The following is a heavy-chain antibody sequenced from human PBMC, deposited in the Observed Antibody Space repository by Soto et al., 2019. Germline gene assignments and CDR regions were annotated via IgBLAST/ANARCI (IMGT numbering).Heavy chain of an antibody. V-gene: IGHV1-69*06. Sequence: SVKVSCKTSRDTFSSYAISGVRQAPGQGLAWMGGIIPLYGTTYYAENFQGRVTITADKSTTTAYMDLNSLRSEDTAVYFCARDSYCSGGSCNDCRFDSWGQGTLVTVSS. CDR1: RDTFSSYA. D-gene: IGHD2-15*01. CDR2: IIPLYGTT. CDR3: ARDSYCSGGSCNDCRFDS. J-gene: IGHJ5*01.